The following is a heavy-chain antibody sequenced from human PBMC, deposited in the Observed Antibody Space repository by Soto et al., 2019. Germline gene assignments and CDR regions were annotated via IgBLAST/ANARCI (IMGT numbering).Heavy chain of an antibody. CDR3: ARSRVTYYYDRSAFDI. D-gene: IGHD3-22*01. J-gene: IGHJ3*02. CDR1: GGTFSSYA. Sequence: QVQLVQSGAEVKKPGSSVKVSCKASGGTFSSYAISWVRQAPGQGLEWMGGIIPIFGTANYAQKFQGRVTITEDESTSTAYMEMSSLRSEDTAVYYCARSRVTYYYDRSAFDIWGQGTMVTVSS. V-gene: IGHV1-69*01. CDR2: IIPIFGTA.